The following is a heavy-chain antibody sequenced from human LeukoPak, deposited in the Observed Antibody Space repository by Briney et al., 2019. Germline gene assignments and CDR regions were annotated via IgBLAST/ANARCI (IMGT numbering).Heavy chain of an antibody. CDR1: GFTFSSCS. CDR2: ISSSSSYI. V-gene: IGHV3-21*01. D-gene: IGHD5-12*01. J-gene: IGHJ4*02. CDR3: ARGLPGYAIDY. Sequence: KTGGSLRLSCAASGFTFSSCSMNWVRQAPGKGLEWVSSISSSSSYIYYADSVKGRFTISRDNAKNSLYLQMNSLRAEDTAVYYCARGLPGYAIDYWGQGTLVTVSS.